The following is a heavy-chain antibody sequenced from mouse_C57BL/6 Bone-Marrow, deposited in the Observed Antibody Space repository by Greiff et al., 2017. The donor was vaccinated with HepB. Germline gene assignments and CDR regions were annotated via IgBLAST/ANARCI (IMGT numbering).Heavy chain of an antibody. D-gene: IGHD2-3*01. CDR1: GYTFTSYW. Sequence: QVQLQQPGAELVKPGASVKLSCKASGYTFTSYWMHWVKQRPGQGLEWIGMIHPNSGSTNYNEKFKSKATLTVDKSSSTAYMQLSSLTSEDSAVYYCARRWLLRFLDGWGQGTTLAGSS. V-gene: IGHV1-64*01. J-gene: IGHJ2*01. CDR3: ARRWLLRFLDG. CDR2: IHPNSGST.